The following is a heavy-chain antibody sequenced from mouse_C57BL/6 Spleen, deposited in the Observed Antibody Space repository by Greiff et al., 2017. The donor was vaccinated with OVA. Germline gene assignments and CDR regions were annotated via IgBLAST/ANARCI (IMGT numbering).Heavy chain of an antibody. CDR1: GYTFTSYW. J-gene: IGHJ4*01. V-gene: IGHV1-69*01. CDR3: ARSSNWDDYAMDY. Sequence: QVQLKQSGAELVMPGASVKLSCKASGYTFTSYWMHWVKQRPGQGLEWIGEIDPSDSYTNYNQKFKGKSTLTVDKSSSTAYMQLSSLTSEDSAVYYCARSSNWDDYAMDYWGQGTSVTVSS. CDR2: IDPSDSYT. D-gene: IGHD4-1*01.